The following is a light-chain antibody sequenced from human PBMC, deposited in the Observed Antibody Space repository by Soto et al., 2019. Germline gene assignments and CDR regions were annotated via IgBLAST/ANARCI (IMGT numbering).Light chain of an antibody. CDR2: EVS. Sequence: QSALTQPASVSGSPGQSITISCTGTSSDVGGYNYVSWYQQHPGKAPKLIIHEVSNRPSGVSNRFAGSKSGNTASLNISGVKAEDEADYYCNSYTSKSTGVFGTGTKLTVL. V-gene: IGLV2-14*01. CDR1: SSDVGGYNY. J-gene: IGLJ1*01. CDR3: NSYTSKSTGV.